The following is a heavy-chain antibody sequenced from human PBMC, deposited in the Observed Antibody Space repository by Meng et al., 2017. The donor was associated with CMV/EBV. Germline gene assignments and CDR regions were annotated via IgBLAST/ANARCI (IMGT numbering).Heavy chain of an antibody. Sequence: SVKVSCKASGGTFSSYAISWVRQAPGQGLEWMGGIIPILGIANYAQKFQGRVTITADKSTSTAYMELSSRRSEDTAVYYCARHHGSIAVAGTPPYSDYYYGMDVWGQGTTVTVSS. J-gene: IGHJ6*02. CDR3: ARHHGSIAVAGTPPYSDYYYGMDV. V-gene: IGHV1-69*10. CDR2: IIPILGIA. CDR1: GGTFSSYA. D-gene: IGHD6-19*01.